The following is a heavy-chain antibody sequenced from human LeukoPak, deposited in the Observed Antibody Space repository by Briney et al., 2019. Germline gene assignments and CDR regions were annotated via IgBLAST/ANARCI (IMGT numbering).Heavy chain of an antibody. V-gene: IGHV1-2*02. D-gene: IGHD3-22*01. J-gene: IGHJ4*02. Sequence: ASVKVSCKASGYTFTGYYMHWVRQAPGQGLEWMGWINPNSGDTNYAQKFQGRVTMTRDTSISTAYMELSRLRSDDTAVYYCARATYYDSSGLDYWGQGTLVTVSS. CDR3: ARATYYDSSGLDY. CDR2: INPNSGDT. CDR1: GYTFTGYY.